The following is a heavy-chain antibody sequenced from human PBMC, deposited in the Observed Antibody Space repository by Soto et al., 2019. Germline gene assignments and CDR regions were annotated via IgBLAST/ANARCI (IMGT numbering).Heavy chain of an antibody. D-gene: IGHD6-13*01. Sequence: QVQLQESGPGLVKPSETLSLTCTVSSGSISNYYWSWIRQPPGKGLEWIGYIYYSGSTNYNPSLMTRVPIIVETSNNQFTLTLSSVTAADTAVYYCARHRRPGSGSWYGVVSWGQGTLVTVSS. V-gene: IGHV4-59*08. J-gene: IGHJ5*02. CDR2: IYYSGST. CDR1: SGSISNYY. CDR3: ARHRRPGSGSWYGVVS.